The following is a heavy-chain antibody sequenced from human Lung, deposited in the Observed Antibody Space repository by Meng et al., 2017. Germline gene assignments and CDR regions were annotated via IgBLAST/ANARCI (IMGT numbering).Heavy chain of an antibody. Sequence: QVLLQQWGAGLLKPSGTLYPSFFVSGGSFSDYYWSWIRQPPGKGLEWIGEINHSGSTNYNPSLESRATISVDTSQNNLSLKLSSVTAADSAVYYCARGPTTMAHDFDYWGQGTLVTVSS. CDR1: GGSFSDYY. V-gene: IGHV4-34*01. D-gene: IGHD4-11*01. CDR3: ARGPTTMAHDFDY. J-gene: IGHJ4*02. CDR2: INHSGST.